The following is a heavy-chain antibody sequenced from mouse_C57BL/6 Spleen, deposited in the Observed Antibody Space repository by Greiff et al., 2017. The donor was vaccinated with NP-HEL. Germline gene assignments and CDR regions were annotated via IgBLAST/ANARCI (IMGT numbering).Heavy chain of an antibody. CDR1: GYTFTSYW. V-gene: IGHV1-7*01. J-gene: IGHJ2*01. Sequence: VQLQQSGAELAKPGASAKLSCKASGYTFTSYWMHWVKQRPGQGLEWIGYINPSSGYTKYNQKFKDKATLTADKSSSTAYMQLSSLTYEDSAVYYCARSYYDYDEYFDYWGQGTTLTVSS. CDR3: ARSYYDYDEYFDY. CDR2: INPSSGYT. D-gene: IGHD2-4*01.